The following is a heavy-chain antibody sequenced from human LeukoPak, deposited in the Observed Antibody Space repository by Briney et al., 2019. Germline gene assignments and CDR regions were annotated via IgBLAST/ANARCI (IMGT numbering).Heavy chain of an antibody. Sequence: SETLSLTCTVSGGSISSSSYYWSWIRQPPGKGLEWIGEINHSGSTNYNPSLKSRVTISVDTSKNQFSLKLSSVTAADTAVYYCARHFRRRERLDWGQGTLVTVSS. CDR3: ARHFRRRERLD. V-gene: IGHV4-39*01. CDR2: INHSGST. J-gene: IGHJ4*02. CDR1: GGSISSSSYY. D-gene: IGHD2/OR15-2a*01.